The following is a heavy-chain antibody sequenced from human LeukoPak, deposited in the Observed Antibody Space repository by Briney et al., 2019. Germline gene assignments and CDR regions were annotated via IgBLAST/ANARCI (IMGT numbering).Heavy chain of an antibody. V-gene: IGHV3-30*02. CDR1: GFTLSSHG. D-gene: IGHD2-15*01. CDR2: IRFDGSYK. Sequence: GGSLRLSCAASGFTLSSHGMHWVRQAPGKGLEWVAIIRFDGSYKYYADPAKGRFTISRDNSKNTLYLQMNSLRAEDTAVYYCARDEAARLVNWGQGTLVTVSS. CDR3: ARDEAARLVN. J-gene: IGHJ4*02.